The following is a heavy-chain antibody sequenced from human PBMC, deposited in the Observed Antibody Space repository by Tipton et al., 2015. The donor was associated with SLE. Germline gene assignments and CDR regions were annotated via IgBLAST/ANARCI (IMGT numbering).Heavy chain of an antibody. CDR1: GGSFSGYY. D-gene: IGHD6-13*01. J-gene: IGHJ4*02. Sequence: TLSLTCAVYGGSFSGYYWSWIRQPPGKGLEWIGEINHSGSTNYNPSLKSRVTISVDTSKNQFSLKLSSVTAADTAVYYCARGYSSSGGYFDYWGQGTLVTVSS. CDR3: ARGYSSSGGYFDY. CDR2: INHSGST. V-gene: IGHV4-34*01.